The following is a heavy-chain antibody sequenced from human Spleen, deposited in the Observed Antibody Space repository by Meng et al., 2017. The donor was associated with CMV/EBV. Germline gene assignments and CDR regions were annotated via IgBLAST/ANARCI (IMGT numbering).Heavy chain of an antibody. V-gene: IGHV1-2*02. CDR2: INPNSGGT. D-gene: IGHD2-2*01. J-gene: IGHJ6*02. Sequence: ASVKVSCKSSGYTFTGYYVHWVRQAPGQGLEWMGWINPNSGGTNYAQKFQGRVTITRDTSISTAYMDLSRLRSDDTAVYYCASACPTSPAGYGLDLWGQGTTVTVSS. CDR1: GYTFTGYY. CDR3: ASACPTSPAGYGLDL.